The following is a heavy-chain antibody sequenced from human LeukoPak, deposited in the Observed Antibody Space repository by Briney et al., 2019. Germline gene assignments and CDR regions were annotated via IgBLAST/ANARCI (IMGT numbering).Heavy chain of an antibody. V-gene: IGHV1-2*02. D-gene: IGHD3-16*02. Sequence: ASVKVSCKASGYTFTGYYMHWVRQAPGQGLEWMGWINPNSGGTNYAQKFQGRVTTTRDTSISTAYMELSRLRSDDTAVYYCARSMITFGGVIVNFDYWGQGTLVTVSS. CDR2: INPNSGGT. J-gene: IGHJ4*02. CDR1: GYTFTGYY. CDR3: ARSMITFGGVIVNFDY.